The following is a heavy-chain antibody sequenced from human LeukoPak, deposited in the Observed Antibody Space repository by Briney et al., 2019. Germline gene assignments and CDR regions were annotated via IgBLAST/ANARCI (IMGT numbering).Heavy chain of an antibody. J-gene: IGHJ3*02. CDR3: ASPQSSTYYYGSGSYYTRAFDI. CDR2: INHSGST. D-gene: IGHD3-10*01. CDR1: GGSFSGYY. Sequence: SETLSLTCAVYGGSFSGYYWSWIRQPPGKGLEWIGEINHSGSTNYNPSLKSRVTISVDASKNQFSLKLSSVTAADTAVYYCASPQSSTYYYGSGSYYTRAFDIWGQGTMVTVSS. V-gene: IGHV4-34*01.